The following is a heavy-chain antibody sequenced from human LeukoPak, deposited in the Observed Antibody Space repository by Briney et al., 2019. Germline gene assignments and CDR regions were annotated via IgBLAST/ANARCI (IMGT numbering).Heavy chain of an antibody. CDR2: ISSSSDTI. V-gene: IGHV3-48*01. D-gene: IGHD6-13*01. J-gene: IGHJ4*02. CDR1: GFTFSSYS. CDR3: ARNFGPYSNNWYSEDH. Sequence: GGSLRLSCAASGFTFSSYSMNWVRQAPGKGLEWVSYISSSSDTIYYADSVKGRFTISRDNAKRSLYLQMNSLRTEDTAVYYCARNFGPYSNNWYSEDHWGQGTLVIVSS.